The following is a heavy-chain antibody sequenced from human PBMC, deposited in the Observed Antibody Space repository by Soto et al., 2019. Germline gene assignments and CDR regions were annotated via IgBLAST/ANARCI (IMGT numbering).Heavy chain of an antibody. Sequence: EVQLVESGGGLVKPGGSLRLSCAASGFTFSSYSMNWVRQAPGKGLEWVSSISSSSSYIYYADSVKGRFTISKDNAKKSLYPQINGLRAEDTAVYYCTSTVLLWFGELYDWFDPWGQGTLVTVSS. D-gene: IGHD3-10*01. CDR2: ISSSSSYI. J-gene: IGHJ5*02. CDR1: GFTFSSYS. V-gene: IGHV3-21*01. CDR3: TSTVLLWFGELYDWFDP.